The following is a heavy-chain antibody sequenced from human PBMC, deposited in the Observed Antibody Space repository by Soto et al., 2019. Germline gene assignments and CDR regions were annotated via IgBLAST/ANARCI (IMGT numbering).Heavy chain of an antibody. CDR2: INAGNGNT. CDR3: ASLSGYDFWSGYRSLGPLDAFDI. Sequence: ASVKVSCKASGCTFTSYAMHWVRQAPGQRLEWMGWINAGNGNTKYSQKFQGRVTITRDTSASTAYMELSSLRSEDTAVYYCASLSGYDFWSGYRSLGPLDAFDIWGQGTMVTVSS. CDR1: GCTFTSYA. V-gene: IGHV1-3*01. D-gene: IGHD3-3*01. J-gene: IGHJ3*02.